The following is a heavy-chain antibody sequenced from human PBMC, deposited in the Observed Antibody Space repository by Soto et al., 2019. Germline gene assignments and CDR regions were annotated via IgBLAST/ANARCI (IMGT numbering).Heavy chain of an antibody. Sequence: GGSLXLSCAASGFXCSSYAMSWVRQAPGKGLEWVSAISGSGGSTYYADSVKGRFTISRDNSKNTLYLQMNSLRAEDTAVYYCAKDLVGLGGLIVATISGALDIWGQGTMVTLSS. D-gene: IGHD5-12*01. V-gene: IGHV3-23*01. CDR1: GFXCSSYA. J-gene: IGHJ3*02. CDR3: AKDLVGLGGLIVATISGALDI. CDR2: ISGSGGST.